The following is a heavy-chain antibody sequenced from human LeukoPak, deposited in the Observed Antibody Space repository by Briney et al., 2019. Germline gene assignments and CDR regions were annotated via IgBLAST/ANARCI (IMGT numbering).Heavy chain of an antibody. Sequence: ASVKVSCKASGYTSTGYYMHWVRQAPGQGLEWMGWINPNSGGTNYAQKFQGRVTMTRDTSISTAYMELSRLRSDDTAVYYCARAYCSGGSCHSDYWGQGTLVTVSS. J-gene: IGHJ4*02. V-gene: IGHV1-2*02. CDR3: ARAYCSGGSCHSDY. D-gene: IGHD2-15*01. CDR2: INPNSGGT. CDR1: GYTSTGYY.